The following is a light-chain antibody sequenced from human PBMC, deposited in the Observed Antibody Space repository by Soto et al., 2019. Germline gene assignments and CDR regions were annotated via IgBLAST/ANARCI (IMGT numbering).Light chain of an antibody. CDR1: QSVSSS. CDR3: QQYGDSPRT. J-gene: IGKJ5*01. Sequence: EIVVTQSPATLSVSPGERVTLSCRASQSVSSSLAWYQQKPGQAPRLLIYDASNRATGIPVRFSGSGSGTDFTLTIARLEPEDFAVYYCQQYGDSPRTFGQGTRLENK. CDR2: DAS. V-gene: IGKV3-20*01.